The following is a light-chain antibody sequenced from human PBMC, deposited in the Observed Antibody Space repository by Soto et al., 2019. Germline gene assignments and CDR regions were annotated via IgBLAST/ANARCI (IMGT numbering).Light chain of an antibody. CDR2: DAS. J-gene: IGKJ5*01. CDR1: QSVSNY. CDR3: QQRSNWPPIT. Sequence: EIVLTQSPATLSLARGEVATLSCMASQSVSNYVAWYQQKPGQAPRLLIYDASNRATGIPARFSGSGSGTDFTLTISSLEPEDFAVYYCQQRSNWPPITFGQGTRLEIK. V-gene: IGKV3-11*01.